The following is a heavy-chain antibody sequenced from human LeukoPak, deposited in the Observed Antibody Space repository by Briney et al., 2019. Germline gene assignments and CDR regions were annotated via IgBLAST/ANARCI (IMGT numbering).Heavy chain of an antibody. J-gene: IGHJ3*02. CDR2: ISSSSSFI. CDR3: TRDMITVAPDAFDI. D-gene: IGHD6-19*01. V-gene: IGHV3-21*01. CDR1: GFTFSNAW. Sequence: GGSLRLSCAASGFTFSNAWMSWVRQAPGKGLEWVAYISSSSSFIYYADSVKGRFTISRDNAKNSVYLQMNSLRVEDTAVYYCTRDMITVAPDAFDIWGQGTVVTVSS.